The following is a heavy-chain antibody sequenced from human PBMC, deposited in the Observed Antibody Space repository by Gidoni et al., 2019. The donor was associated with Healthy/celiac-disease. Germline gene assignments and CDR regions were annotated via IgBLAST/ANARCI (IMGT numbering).Heavy chain of an antibody. D-gene: IGHD5-12*01. V-gene: IGHV3-30-3*01. CDR2: ISYDGSNK. J-gene: IGHJ4*02. CDR1: GFPFSSYA. Sequence: QVQLVESGGGVVQPGRSLRLSCAASGFPFSSYAMHWVRQAPGKGLEWVAVISYDGSNKYYADSVKGRFTISRDNSKNTLYLQMNSLRAEDTAVYYCARQKMAKGSLDYWGQGTLVTVSS. CDR3: ARQKMAKGSLDY.